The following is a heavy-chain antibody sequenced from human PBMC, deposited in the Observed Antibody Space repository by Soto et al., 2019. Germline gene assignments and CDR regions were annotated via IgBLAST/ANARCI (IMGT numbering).Heavy chain of an antibody. CDR1: GFTFTDYH. Sequence: EVQLVESGGGLVQPGGSLRLSCAASGFTFTDYHIDWVRQAPGKGLEWVSAISGSGGSTYYADSVKGRFTISRDNSKNTLYLQMNSLRAEDTAVYYCAKDRYSSGWYDYWGQGTLVTVSS. J-gene: IGHJ4*02. CDR3: AKDRYSSGWYDY. D-gene: IGHD6-19*01. V-gene: IGHV3-23*04. CDR2: ISGSGGST.